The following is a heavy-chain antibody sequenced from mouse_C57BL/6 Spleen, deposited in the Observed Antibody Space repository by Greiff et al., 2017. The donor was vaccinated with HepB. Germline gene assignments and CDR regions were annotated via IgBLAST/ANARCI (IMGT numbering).Heavy chain of an antibody. Sequence: VQLKQSGPELVKPGDSVKISCKASGYSFTGYFMNWVMQSHGKSLEWIGRINPYNGDTFYNQKFKGKATLTVDKSSSTAHMELRSLTSEDSAVYYCARRGDGYYVWYFDVWGTGTTVTVAS. V-gene: IGHV1-20*01. J-gene: IGHJ1*03. CDR2: INPYNGDT. CDR1: GYSFTGYF. CDR3: ARRGDGYYVWYFDV. D-gene: IGHD2-3*01.